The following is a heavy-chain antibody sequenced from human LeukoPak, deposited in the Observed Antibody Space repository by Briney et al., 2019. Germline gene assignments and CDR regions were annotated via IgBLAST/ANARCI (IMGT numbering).Heavy chain of an antibody. CDR1: GVTFGDYA. CDR2: ISGSGGST. V-gene: IGHV3-23*01. D-gene: IGHD2-2*01. CDR3: AGGYCSSTSCYGLPNY. Sequence: GGSLRLSCTTSGVTFGDYAMSWVRQAPGKGLEWVSAISGSGGSTYYADSVKGRFTISRDNSKNTLYLQMNSLRAEDTAVYYCAGGYCSSTSCYGLPNYWGQGTLVTVSS. J-gene: IGHJ4*02.